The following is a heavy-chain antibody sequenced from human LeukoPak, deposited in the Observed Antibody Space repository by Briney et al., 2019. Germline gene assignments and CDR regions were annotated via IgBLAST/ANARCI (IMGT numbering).Heavy chain of an antibody. V-gene: IGHV4-61*02. CDR1: GRFFSGINYY. Sequence: PSETLTLICTVSGRFFSGINYYWTWIRQPAGKELDWIGRIYTTGSSNYNPSLKIRVTISVDTSNNQFSLKLSSVAAADTAVYYCARVSPSGVWDVWGQGTTVTVSS. D-gene: IGHD3-10*01. J-gene: IGHJ6*02. CDR3: ARVSPSGVWDV. CDR2: IYTTGSS.